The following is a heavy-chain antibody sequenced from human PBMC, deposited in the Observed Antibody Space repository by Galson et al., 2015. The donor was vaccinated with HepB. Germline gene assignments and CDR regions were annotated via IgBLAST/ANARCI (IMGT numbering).Heavy chain of an antibody. CDR1: GFTLSSYA. D-gene: IGHD3-3*01. V-gene: IGHV3-33*01. J-gene: IGHJ6*02. CDR2: IWYDGSDK. Sequence: SLRLSCAASGFTLSSYAMNWVRQAPGKGLEWVAVIWYDGSDKYYADSVKGRFTISRDNSKNTLYLQMDSLRVEDTGVYYCARDRHSYIFWSDYTKIYYDYHGMDVWGQGTTVTVSS. CDR3: ARDRHSYIFWSDYTKIYYDYHGMDV.